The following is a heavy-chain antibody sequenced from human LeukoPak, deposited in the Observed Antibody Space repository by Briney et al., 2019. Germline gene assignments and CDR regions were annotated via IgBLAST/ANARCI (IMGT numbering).Heavy chain of an antibody. Sequence: GGSLRLSCAASGFTFSSYEMNWIRQAPGKGLEWVSSISSSGAYIYYADLVEGRFTISRDNAKNSLYLQMNSLRAEDTAVYYCAELGITMIGGVWGKGTTVTISS. D-gene: IGHD3-10*02. CDR1: GFTFSSYE. V-gene: IGHV3-21*01. J-gene: IGHJ6*04. CDR3: AELGITMIGGV. CDR2: ISSSGAYI.